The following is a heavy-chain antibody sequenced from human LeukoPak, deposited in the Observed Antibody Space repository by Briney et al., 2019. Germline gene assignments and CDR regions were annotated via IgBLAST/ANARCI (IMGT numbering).Heavy chain of an antibody. V-gene: IGHV3-21*01. J-gene: IGHJ4*02. Sequence: PGGSLRLSCAASGFTFNVYNIHWVRQAPGKGLEWVSSITSRSIYIYYAGSVKGRFAISRDNANNSLYLQMNSLRGEDTAVYYCARDQRFGHFEYWGQGTLVTVSS. D-gene: IGHD3-10*01. CDR2: ITSRSIYI. CDR3: ARDQRFGHFEY. CDR1: GFTFNVYN.